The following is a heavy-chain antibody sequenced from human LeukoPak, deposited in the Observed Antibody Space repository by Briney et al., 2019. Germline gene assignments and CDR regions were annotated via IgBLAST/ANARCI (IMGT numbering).Heavy chain of an antibody. D-gene: IGHD3-9*01. CDR2: FDPEDGET. CDR1: GYTLTELS. J-gene: IGHJ4*02. Sequence: ASVKVSCKASGYTLTELSMHWVRQAPGKGLEWMGGFDPEDGETIYAQKFQGRVTMTEDTSTDTAYMELSSLRPEDTAVYYCATVRYFDWTDLYFDYWGQGTLVTVSS. V-gene: IGHV1-24*01. CDR3: ATVRYFDWTDLYFDY.